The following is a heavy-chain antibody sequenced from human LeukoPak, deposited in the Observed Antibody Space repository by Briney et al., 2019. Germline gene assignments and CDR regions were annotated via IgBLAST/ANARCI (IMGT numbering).Heavy chain of an antibody. CDR3: AKEPKEWELPDY. J-gene: IGHJ4*02. Sequence: PGGSLRLSCAASGFTFSSYAMSWVRQAPGKGLEWVSSISSSGYDIYYADSVKGRFTISRDNSKNTLYLQLDYLRTEDTAVYYCAKEPKEWELPDYWGQGTLVTVSS. D-gene: IGHD1-26*01. V-gene: IGHV3-23*01. CDR2: ISSSGYDI. CDR1: GFTFSSYA.